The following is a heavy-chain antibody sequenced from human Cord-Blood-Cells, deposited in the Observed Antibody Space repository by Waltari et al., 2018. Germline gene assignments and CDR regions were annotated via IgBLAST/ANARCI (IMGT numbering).Heavy chain of an antibody. Sequence: QVQLVPSGAAVKKSGSSVKVSCKVYGGTFSSYAIRWVRQAPGQGLEWMGGIIPIFGTANYAQKFQGRVTITADKSTSTAYMELSSLGSEDTAVYYCARCRDSGSYFDYWGQGTLVTVSS. D-gene: IGHD1-26*01. V-gene: IGHV1-69*06. CDR3: ARCRDSGSYFDY. CDR2: IIPIFGTA. CDR1: GGTFSSYA. J-gene: IGHJ4*02.